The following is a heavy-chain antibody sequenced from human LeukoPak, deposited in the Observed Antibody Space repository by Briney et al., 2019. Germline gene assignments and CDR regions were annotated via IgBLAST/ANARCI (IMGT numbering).Heavy chain of an antibody. CDR3: ALTAVVGTHTLDY. D-gene: IGHD2-15*01. CDR2: ISSSSSYI. Sequence: GGSLRLSCAASGFTFSSYSMNWVRQAPGKGLEWVSSISSSSSYIYYADSVKGRSTISRDNAKNSLYLQMNSLRAEDTAVYYCALTAVVGTHTLDYWGQGTLVTVSS. CDR1: GFTFSSYS. V-gene: IGHV3-21*01. J-gene: IGHJ4*02.